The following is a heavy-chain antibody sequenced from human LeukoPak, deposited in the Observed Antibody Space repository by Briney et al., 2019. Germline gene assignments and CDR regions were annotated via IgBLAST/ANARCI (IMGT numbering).Heavy chain of an antibody. V-gene: IGHV4-34*01. CDR3: ARAASGGLLGDY. CDR2: INHSGST. CDR1: GVSFSGYY. J-gene: IGHJ4*01. Sequence: ASETLSLTCAVYGVSFSGYYWSWIRQPPGKGLEWIGEINHSGSTNYNPSLKSRVIISVDTSKNQFSLKLSAVTAADTAVYYCARAASGGLLGDYWGQGTLVTVSS. D-gene: IGHD3-16*02.